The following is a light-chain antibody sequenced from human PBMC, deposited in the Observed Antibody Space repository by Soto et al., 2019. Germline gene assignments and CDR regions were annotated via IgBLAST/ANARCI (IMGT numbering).Light chain of an antibody. Sequence: EIVLTQSPATLSLSPGERATLSCRASQSVSRHLAWYQQKPGQAPRLLIYDASNRATGIPARFSGSGSGTDFTLTIGSLEPEDSAVYYCQQRSSWPLTFGGGTKVEI. CDR3: QQRSSWPLT. CDR1: QSVSRH. V-gene: IGKV3-11*01. J-gene: IGKJ4*01. CDR2: DAS.